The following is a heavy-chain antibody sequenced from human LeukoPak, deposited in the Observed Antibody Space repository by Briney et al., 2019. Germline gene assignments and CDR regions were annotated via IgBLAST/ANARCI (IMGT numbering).Heavy chain of an antibody. CDR1: GFTFSSYS. CDR3: ARVPTGRSQGPYYFDY. J-gene: IGHJ4*02. V-gene: IGHV3-21*01. D-gene: IGHD3-10*01. Sequence: GRSLRLSCAASGFTFSSYSMNWVRQAPGKGLEWVSSISSSSSYIYYADSVKGRFTISRDNAKNSLYLQMNSLRAEDTAVFYCARVPTGRSQGPYYFDYGGQGTLVTVSS. CDR2: ISSSSSYI.